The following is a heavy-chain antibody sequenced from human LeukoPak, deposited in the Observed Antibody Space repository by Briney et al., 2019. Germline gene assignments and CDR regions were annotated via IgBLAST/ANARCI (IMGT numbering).Heavy chain of an antibody. J-gene: IGHJ6*04. CDR1: GFTVSSNY. CDR3: AELGITMIGGV. Sequence: GGSLRLSCAASGFTVSSNYMSWVRQAPGKGLEWVSYISSSGSTIYYADSVKGRFTISRDNAKNSLYLQMDSLRAEDTAVYYCAELGITMIGGVWGKGTTVTISS. D-gene: IGHD3-10*02. V-gene: IGHV3-11*04. CDR2: ISSSGSTI.